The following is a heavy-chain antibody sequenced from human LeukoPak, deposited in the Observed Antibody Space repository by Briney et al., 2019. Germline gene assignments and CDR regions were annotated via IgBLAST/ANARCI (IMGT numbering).Heavy chain of an antibody. D-gene: IGHD2-2*01. J-gene: IGHJ4*02. Sequence: PSETLSLTCTVSGGSISSSSYQGGWIRQPPGKGLEWIGSFYYSGNTYYSPSLKSRVTVSVDTSKNLFSLNLTSVTAADTAVYYCARISIAVVPAYFDYWGQGTLVTVSS. CDR1: GGSISSSSYQ. CDR2: FYYSGNT. V-gene: IGHV4-39*01. CDR3: ARISIAVVPAYFDY.